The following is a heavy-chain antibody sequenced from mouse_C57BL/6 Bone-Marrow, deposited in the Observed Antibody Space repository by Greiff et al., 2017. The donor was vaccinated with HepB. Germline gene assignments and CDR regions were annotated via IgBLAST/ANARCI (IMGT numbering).Heavy chain of an antibody. J-gene: IGHJ4*01. CDR2: IYPGDGDT. CDR3: TGWGRYYAMDY. CDR1: GYAFSSYW. V-gene: IGHV1-82*01. Sequence: VQLQQSGPELVKPGASVKISCKASGYAFSSYWMNWVKQRPGKGLEWIGRIYPGDGDTNYNGKFKGKATLTADKSSSTAYMQLSSLTSEDSAVYFCTGWGRYYAMDYWGQGTSVTVSS. D-gene: IGHD1-1*01.